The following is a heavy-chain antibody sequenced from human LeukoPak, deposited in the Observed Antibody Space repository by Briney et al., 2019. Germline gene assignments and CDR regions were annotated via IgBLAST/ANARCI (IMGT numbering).Heavy chain of an antibody. Sequence: ASVKVSCKASGYTFTSYAMHWVRQAPGQRLEWMGWINAGNGNTKYSQKFQGRVTITRDTSASTAYMELSSLRSEDTAVYYCARARKYVEDYFDYWGQGTLVTVSS. CDR1: GYTFTSYA. D-gene: IGHD5-24*01. V-gene: IGHV1-3*01. J-gene: IGHJ4*02. CDR3: ARARKYVEDYFDY. CDR2: INAGNGNT.